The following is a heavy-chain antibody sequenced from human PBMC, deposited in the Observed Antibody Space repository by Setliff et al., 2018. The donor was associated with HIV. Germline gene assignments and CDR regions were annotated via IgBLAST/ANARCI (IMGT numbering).Heavy chain of an antibody. CDR3: ARGPPFAY. CDR1: GYPISSGYY. CDR2: IYHSGST. V-gene: IGHV4-38-2*02. J-gene: IGHJ4*02. Sequence: PSETLSLTCTVSGYPISSGYYWGWIRQPPGKGLEWIGSIYHSGSTMYNNYNPSLESRITISEDASRHQFSLKLTSVTADDTGIYYCARGPPFAYWGQGLLVTVSS.